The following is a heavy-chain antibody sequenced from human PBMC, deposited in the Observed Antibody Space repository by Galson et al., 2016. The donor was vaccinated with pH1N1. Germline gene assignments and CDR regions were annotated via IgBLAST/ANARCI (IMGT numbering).Heavy chain of an antibody. CDR3: ARDLGCWVAYMDV. Sequence: SVKVSCKASGYTFTSYGINWVRQAPGRGLEWMGWISAYNGNTNYAQKLQGRVTMTTDTSTTKAYMELRSLRSDDPAVYYCARDLGCWVAYMDVWGKGTTVTVSS. CDR2: ISAYNGNT. V-gene: IGHV1-18*01. CDR1: GYTFTSYG. D-gene: IGHD2-15*01. J-gene: IGHJ6*03.